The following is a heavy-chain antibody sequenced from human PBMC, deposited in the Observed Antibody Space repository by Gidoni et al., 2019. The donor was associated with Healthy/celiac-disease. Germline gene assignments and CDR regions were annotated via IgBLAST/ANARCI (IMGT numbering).Heavy chain of an antibody. D-gene: IGHD3-16*02. CDR2: IIPIFGTA. Sequence: QVQLVQSGAAVKKPGSSVKVSCKASGGTSSSYAISWVRQAPGQGLEWMGGIIPIFGTANYAQKFQGRVTITADKSTSTAYMELSSLRSEDTAVYYCASDYVWGSYRYRLGLSDYWGQGTLVTVSS. J-gene: IGHJ4*02. CDR3: ASDYVWGSYRYRLGLSDY. V-gene: IGHV1-69*06. CDR1: GGTSSSYA.